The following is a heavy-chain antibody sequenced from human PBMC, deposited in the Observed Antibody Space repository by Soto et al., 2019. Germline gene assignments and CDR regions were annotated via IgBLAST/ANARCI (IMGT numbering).Heavy chain of an antibody. V-gene: IGHV4-34*01. CDR2: INHSGST. J-gene: IGHJ4*02. D-gene: IGHD4-17*01. CDR1: GGSFSGYY. Sequence: PSETLSLTCAVYGGSFSGYYWSWIRQPPGKGLEWIGEINHSGSTNYNPSLKSRVTISVDTSKNQFSLKLSSVTAADTAVYYCARAFDYEEGTDYWGQGTLVTVSS. CDR3: ARAFDYEEGTDY.